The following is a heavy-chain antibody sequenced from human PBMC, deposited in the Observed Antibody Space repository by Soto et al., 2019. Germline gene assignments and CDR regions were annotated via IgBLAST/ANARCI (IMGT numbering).Heavy chain of an antibody. CDR1: GGSISSSSYY. CDR2: IYYSGST. J-gene: IGHJ4*02. D-gene: IGHD5-12*01. V-gene: IGHV4-39*01. CDR3: ARQRQDSGYPRGSDY. Sequence: QLQLQESGPGLVKPSETLSLTCAVSGGSISSSSYYWGWIRQPPGKGLEWIGSIYYSGSTYYNPSLTSRVTISVDTSKNQFSLKLSSVTAADTAVYYCARQRQDSGYPRGSDYWGQGTLVTVSS.